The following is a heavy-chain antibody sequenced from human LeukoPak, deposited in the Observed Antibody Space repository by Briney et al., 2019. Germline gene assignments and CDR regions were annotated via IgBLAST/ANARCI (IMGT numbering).Heavy chain of an antibody. CDR2: MYLSGTT. V-gene: IGHV4-4*02. Sequence: SETLSLTCTVSGDSINSLDLWSWVRQPPGTGLEWIGEMYLSGTTHSNPSVKSRVTISIDKSKNQFFLNLSSVTAADTAVYYCAGLVGRYSSGLYYYYFDYWGQGTLVTVSS. CDR3: AGLVGRYSSGLYYYYFDY. J-gene: IGHJ4*02. D-gene: IGHD3-22*01. CDR1: GDSINSLDL.